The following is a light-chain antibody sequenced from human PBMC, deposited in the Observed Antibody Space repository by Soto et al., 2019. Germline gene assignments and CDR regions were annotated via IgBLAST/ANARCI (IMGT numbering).Light chain of an antibody. CDR2: GAS. CDR3: QQYNSCPPWT. CDR1: QSVSSN. J-gene: IGKJ1*01. Sequence: EIVMTQSPATLSVSPGERATLSCRASQSVSSNLAWYQQKPGKAPRLLIYGASTRASGIPARFSGSGSGTEFTLTISSLQSEDFAVYYCQQYNSCPPWTFGQGTKVEIK. V-gene: IGKV3-15*01.